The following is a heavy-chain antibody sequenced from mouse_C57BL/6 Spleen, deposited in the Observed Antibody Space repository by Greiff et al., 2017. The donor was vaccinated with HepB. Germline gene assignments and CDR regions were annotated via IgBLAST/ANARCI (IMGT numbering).Heavy chain of an antibody. CDR2: IDPSDSYT. Sequence: VQLQQPGAELVRPGTPVKLSCKASGYTFTSYWMHWVKQRPGQGLEWIGVIDPSDSYTNYNQKFKGKATLTVDTSSSTAYMQLSSLTSEDSAVYYCARRGYYGSKGLGAMDYWGQGTSVTVSS. D-gene: IGHD1-1*01. CDR1: GYTFTSYW. CDR3: ARRGYYGSKGLGAMDY. V-gene: IGHV1-59*01. J-gene: IGHJ4*01.